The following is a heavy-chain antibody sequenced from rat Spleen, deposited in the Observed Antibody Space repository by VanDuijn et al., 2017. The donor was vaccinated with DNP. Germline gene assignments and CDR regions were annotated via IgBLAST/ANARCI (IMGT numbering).Heavy chain of an antibody. Sequence: QVQLQQSGAELVKPGSSVKMSCKASGYIFTSYYVYWIKQRPGQGLEWIGRIGPGSGDPDYNEKFKGKATLTVVESSSTAFMQLSSLTPDDSAVYYCARESSYIYYYAMDAWGQGTSVTVSS. J-gene: IGHJ4*01. D-gene: IGHD1-2*01. V-gene: IGHV1-32*01. CDR2: IGPGSGDP. CDR3: ARESSYIYYYAMDA. CDR1: GYIFTSYY.